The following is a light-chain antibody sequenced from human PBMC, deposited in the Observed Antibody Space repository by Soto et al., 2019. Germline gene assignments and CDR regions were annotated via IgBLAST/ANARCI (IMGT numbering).Light chain of an antibody. V-gene: IGKV1-5*01. CDR1: QSISNW. CDR2: HAS. Sequence: DIQMTQSPSTLPASVGDRVTITCRASQSISNWLAWYQHKPGTAPKVLIYHASNLQSRVPSRFSGSGSGTEFTLTISSLQPDDFATYYCQQYNSYSFGQGTKVEIK. CDR3: QQYNSYS. J-gene: IGKJ1*01.